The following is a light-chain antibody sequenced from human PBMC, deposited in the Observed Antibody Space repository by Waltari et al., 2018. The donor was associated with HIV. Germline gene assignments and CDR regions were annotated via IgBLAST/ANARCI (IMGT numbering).Light chain of an antibody. CDR2: DAS. Sequence: DIQMTQSPSSLSASVGDRVTITCRARQSISTYLHWFQQKPGKAPKLLIYDASTLQSVVPSRFSGSGYGTDFTLTISNLQPDDFATYFCQQRDAIVWTFGQGTKVEIK. J-gene: IGKJ1*01. V-gene: IGKV1-39*01. CDR3: QQRDAIVWT. CDR1: QSISTY.